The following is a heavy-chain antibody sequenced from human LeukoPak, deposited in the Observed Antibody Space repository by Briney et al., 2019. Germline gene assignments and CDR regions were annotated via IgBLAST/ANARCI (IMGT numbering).Heavy chain of an antibody. D-gene: IGHD3-3*01. CDR1: GFTFSSYA. Sequence: GGSLRLSCAASGFTFSSYAMTWVRQAPGEGLEWVSGISGRGGSTYYTDSVKGRFTISRDNSKNTLYLQMNSLRAEDTAVYYCAKVGGFDFWSGYYYFDYWGQGTLVTASS. V-gene: IGHV3-23*01. J-gene: IGHJ4*02. CDR3: AKVGGFDFWSGYYYFDY. CDR2: ISGRGGST.